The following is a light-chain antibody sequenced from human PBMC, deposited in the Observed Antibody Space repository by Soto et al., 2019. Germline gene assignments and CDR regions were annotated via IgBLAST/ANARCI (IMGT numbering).Light chain of an antibody. CDR1: SSDVGTYNF. J-gene: IGLJ1*01. V-gene: IGLV2-14*01. CDR3: QSYDNSLSGSNV. Sequence: QSALTQPASVSGSPGQSITISCTGTSSDVGTYNFVSWYQQHPGKAPKLMIYEVSSRPSGVSIRFSGSKSGNTASLTISGLQAEDEADYYCQSYDNSLSGSNVFGTGTKLTVL. CDR2: EVS.